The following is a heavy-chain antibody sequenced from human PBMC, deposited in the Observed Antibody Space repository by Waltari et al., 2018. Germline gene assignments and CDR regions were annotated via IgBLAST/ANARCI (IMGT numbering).Heavy chain of an antibody. Sequence: QVPLQESGCGLVKHSSTLALTCTFSGVSFPSYWWRWIRQAQGKGLDCIGSIYGSSGSTEYNPSLKSRAIFSRDTSKNQFSLKLRSVTAADTAVYYCARLGTVTTRLRYFEIWGQGALVTVSS. CDR1: GVSFPSYW. CDR3: ARLGTVTTRLRYFEI. CDR2: IYGSSGST. V-gene: IGHV4-4*07. D-gene: IGHD4-17*01. J-gene: IGHJ1*01.